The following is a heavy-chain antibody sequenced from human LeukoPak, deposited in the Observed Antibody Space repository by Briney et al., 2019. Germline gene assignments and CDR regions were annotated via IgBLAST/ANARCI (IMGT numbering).Heavy chain of an antibody. Sequence: GGSLRLSCAASGFTFSSYSMNWVRQAPGKGLEWVSYISSSSTIYYADSVKGRFTISRDNAKNSLYLQMNSVRDEDTAVYYCARVGGSGLDFDYWGQGTLVTVSS. V-gene: IGHV3-48*02. D-gene: IGHD6-19*01. CDR1: GFTFSSYS. J-gene: IGHJ4*02. CDR2: ISSSSTI. CDR3: ARVGGSGLDFDY.